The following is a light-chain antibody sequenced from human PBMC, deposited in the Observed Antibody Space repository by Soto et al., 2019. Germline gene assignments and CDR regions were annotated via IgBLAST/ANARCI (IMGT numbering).Light chain of an antibody. CDR2: GAS. V-gene: IGKV3-20*01. CDR3: QQYGNAPFT. Sequence: EIVLTQSPGTLSFSPGERATLTCRASQSVSSSYLAWFQQKPGQAPRLLIYGASSRATGMPDRFSGSGSGTDFTLTISRLEPEDFAVYYCQQYGNAPFTFGPGTKVDIK. CDR1: QSVSSSY. J-gene: IGKJ3*01.